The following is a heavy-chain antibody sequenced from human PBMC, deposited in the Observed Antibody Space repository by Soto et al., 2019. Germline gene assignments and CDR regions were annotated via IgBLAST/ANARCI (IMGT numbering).Heavy chain of an antibody. CDR1: GYTFTSYG. V-gene: IGHV1-18*01. D-gene: IGHD2-15*01. Sequence: ASVKVSCKASGYTFTSYGISWVRQAPGQGLEWMGWISAYNGNTNYAQKLQGRVTMTTDTSTSTAYMELRSLRSDDTAVYYCAREKGYCSGGSCYSNPFDYWGQGTLVTVSS. J-gene: IGHJ4*02. CDR2: ISAYNGNT. CDR3: AREKGYCSGGSCYSNPFDY.